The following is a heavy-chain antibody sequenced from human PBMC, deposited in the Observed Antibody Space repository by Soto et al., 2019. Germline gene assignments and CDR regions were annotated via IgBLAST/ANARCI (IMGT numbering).Heavy chain of an antibody. V-gene: IGHV4-39*01. J-gene: IGHJ6*02. CDR3: ATKTGGGWEDGMDV. CDR2: IYYSGST. D-gene: IGHD6-19*01. CDR1: GGSISSSSYY. Sequence: SETLSLTSTVSGGSISSSSYYWGWIRQPPGKGLEWIGSIYYSGSTYYNPSLKSRVTISVDTSKNQFSLKLSSVTAADTAVYYCATKTGGGWEDGMDVWGQGTTVTVSS.